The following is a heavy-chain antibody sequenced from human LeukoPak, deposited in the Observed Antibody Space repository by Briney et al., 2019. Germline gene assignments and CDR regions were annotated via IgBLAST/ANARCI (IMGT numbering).Heavy chain of an antibody. J-gene: IGHJ6*02. CDR1: GYTFTGYY. V-gene: IGHV1-2*02. CDR2: INPNSGGT. D-gene: IGHD2-15*01. Sequence: ASVKVSCKASGYTFTGYYMHWVRQAPGQGLAWMGWINPNSGGTNYAQKFQGRVTMTRDTSISTAYMELSRLRSDDTAVYYCARALCSGGSYYYYYGMDVWGQGTTVTVSS. CDR3: ARALCSGGSYYYYYGMDV.